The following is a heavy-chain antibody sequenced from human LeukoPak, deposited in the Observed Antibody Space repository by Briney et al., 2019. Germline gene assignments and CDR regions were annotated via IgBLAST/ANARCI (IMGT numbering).Heavy chain of an antibody. V-gene: IGHV4-39*01. CDR2: IYYSGST. D-gene: IGHD2-8*01. Sequence: PSETLSLTCTVSGGSISSSSYYWGWIRQPPGKGLEWIGSIYYSGSTYYNPSLKSRVTISVDTSKNQFSLKLSSVTAADTAVYYCASNGFVTRTQRPNWFDPWGQGTLVTVSS. J-gene: IGHJ5*02. CDR3: ASNGFVTRTQRPNWFDP. CDR1: GGSISSSSYY.